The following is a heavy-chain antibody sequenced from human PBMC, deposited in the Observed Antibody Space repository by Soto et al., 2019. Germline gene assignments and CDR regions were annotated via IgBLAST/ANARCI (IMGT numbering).Heavy chain of an antibody. CDR3: ARDNIVVVPAAWGRFDP. CDR1: GGSISSGDYY. V-gene: IGHV4-30-4*01. CDR2: IYYSGST. J-gene: IGHJ5*02. D-gene: IGHD2-2*01. Sequence: SETLSLTCTVSGGSISSGDYYWSWIRQPPGKGLEWIGYIYYSGSTYYNPSLKSRVTISVDTSKNQFSLKLSSVTAADTAVYYCARDNIVVVPAAWGRFDPWGQGTLVTVSS.